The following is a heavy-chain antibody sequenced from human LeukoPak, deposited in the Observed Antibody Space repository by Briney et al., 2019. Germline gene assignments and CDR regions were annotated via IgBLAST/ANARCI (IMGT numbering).Heavy chain of an antibody. D-gene: IGHD3-16*02. CDR1: GFTFSSYA. J-gene: IGHJ3*01. Sequence: GGSLRLSCAASGFTFSSYAMSWVRQAPGKGLEWISTFDRDGSTYYADSVKGRFTISRDNSKNTLYLRMNSLGADDTAVYYCAKDLYGVIAPNDAFDFWGQGTLVTVSS. V-gene: IGHV3-23*01. CDR2: FDRDGST. CDR3: AKDLYGVIAPNDAFDF.